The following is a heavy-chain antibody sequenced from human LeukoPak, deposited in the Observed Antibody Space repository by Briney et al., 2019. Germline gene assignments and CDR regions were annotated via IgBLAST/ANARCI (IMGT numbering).Heavy chain of an antibody. J-gene: IGHJ5*02. CDR3: VKGVVDYYDSSGYYPSDL. CDR2: ISASGGTT. D-gene: IGHD3-22*01. Sequence: GGSLRPSCAGSGFTFHNYAMTWVRQAPGKGLKWVSGISASGGTTYYADSVKGRFTISRDNSNNTLYLQMNSMRVEDTAVYFCVKGVVDYYDSSGYYPSDLWGQGTLVTVSS. V-gene: IGHV3-23*01. CDR1: GFTFHNYA.